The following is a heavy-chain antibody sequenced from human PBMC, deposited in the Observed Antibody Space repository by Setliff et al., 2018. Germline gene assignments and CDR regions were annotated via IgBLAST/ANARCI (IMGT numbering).Heavy chain of an antibody. V-gene: IGHV3-30*02. CDR2: IRYDGSNK. CDR1: GFTFSSYG. Sequence: PGGSLRLSCAASGFTFSSYGMHWVRQAPGKGLEWVAFIRYDGSNKYYADSVKGRFTISRDNSKNTLYLQMNSLRAEDTAVYYCARLRKSTTAIDYWGQGTLVTVSS. CDR3: ARLRKSTTAIDY. J-gene: IGHJ4*02. D-gene: IGHD1-26*01.